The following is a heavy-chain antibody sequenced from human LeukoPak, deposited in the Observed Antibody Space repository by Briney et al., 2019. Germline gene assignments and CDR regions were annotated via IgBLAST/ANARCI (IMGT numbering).Heavy chain of an antibody. Sequence: RGKSLRLSCVASGFTFGKYWMSWVRQAPGKGLEWVANIKLDGSEKNYVDSEKGRFTISRDKSKNTLYLQMNSLRAEDTAVYYCARDGEYYDSRGSYFDSWGQGTLVTVSS. CDR1: GFTFGKYW. CDR3: ARDGEYYDSRGSYFDS. V-gene: IGHV3-7*03. J-gene: IGHJ4*02. D-gene: IGHD3-22*01. CDR2: IKLDGSEK.